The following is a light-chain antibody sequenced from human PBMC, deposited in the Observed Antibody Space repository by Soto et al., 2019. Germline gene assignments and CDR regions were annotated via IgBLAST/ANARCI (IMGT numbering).Light chain of an antibody. V-gene: IGLV2-14*01. Sequence: QSALTQPASVSGSPGQSITISCSGTSSDVGAHDFVSWYQHHPDKAPKVIIFEVTKRPSGVSSRFSGSKTGNTASLTISGLQAEDEADYYCNSYTLSRTVIFGGGTKVTAL. CDR2: EVT. CDR1: SSDVGAHDF. CDR3: NSYTLSRTVI. J-gene: IGLJ2*01.